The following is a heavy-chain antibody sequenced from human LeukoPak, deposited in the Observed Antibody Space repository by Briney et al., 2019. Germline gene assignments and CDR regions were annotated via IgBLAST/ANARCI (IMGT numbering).Heavy chain of an antibody. Sequence: PGGSLRLSCAASGFTFSDYYMSWIRQAPGKGLEWVSSISSSDNTIYYTDSVKGRFAISRDNAKNSLCLQMKSLRAEDTAVYYCARGFYTYDQWGQGTLVTVSS. V-gene: IGHV3-11*04. D-gene: IGHD5-24*01. CDR1: GFTFSDYY. CDR2: ISSSDNTI. CDR3: ARGFYTYDQ. J-gene: IGHJ5*02.